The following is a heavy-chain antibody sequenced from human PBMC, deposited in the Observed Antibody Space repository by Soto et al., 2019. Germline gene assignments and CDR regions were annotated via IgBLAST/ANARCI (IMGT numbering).Heavy chain of an antibody. J-gene: IGHJ4*02. V-gene: IGHV3-23*01. D-gene: IGHD2-15*01. CDR1: GFTFSSYA. Sequence: GGSLRLSCAASGFTFSSYAMSWVRQAPGKGLEWVSAISGSGGSTYYADSVKGRFTISRDNSKNTLYLQMNSLRAEDTAVYYCAPRGRDCSGGSCYSPAWGQGTLVTVSS. CDR3: APRGRDCSGGSCYSPA. CDR2: ISGSGGST.